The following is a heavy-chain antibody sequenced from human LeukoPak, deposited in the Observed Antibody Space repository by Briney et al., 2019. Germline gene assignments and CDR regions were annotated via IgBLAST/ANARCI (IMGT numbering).Heavy chain of an antibody. J-gene: IGHJ4*02. V-gene: IGHV1-2*02. D-gene: IGHD1-1*01. CDR1: GYTFTGYY. CDR3: ARDYGSQHPIDY. CDR2: INPNSGGT. Sequence: ASVKVSCKASGYTFTGYYMHWVRQAPGQGPEWMGWINPNSGGTNYAQKFQGRVTMTRDTSISTAYMELSRLRSDDTAVYYCARDYGSQHPIDYWGQGTLVTVSS.